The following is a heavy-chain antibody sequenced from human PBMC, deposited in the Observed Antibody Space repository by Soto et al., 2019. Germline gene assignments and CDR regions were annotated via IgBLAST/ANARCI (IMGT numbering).Heavy chain of an antibody. J-gene: IGHJ4*02. CDR2: ISFEGNDK. D-gene: IGHD3-9*01. CDR3: ARDRYLDSYAFDS. V-gene: IGHV3-30-3*01. CDR1: GFSFSSYA. Sequence: QVLLVESGGGVVQPGRSLRLSCAASGFSFSSYAMHWVRQAPGKGLGWVAVISFEGNDKYYADSVKGRFTISRDENENTLYLQMNSLRPEDTAVYYCARDRYLDSYAFDSWGQGTLVTVSS.